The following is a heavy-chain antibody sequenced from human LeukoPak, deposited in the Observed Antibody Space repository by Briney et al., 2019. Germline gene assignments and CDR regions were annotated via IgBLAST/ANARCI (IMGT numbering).Heavy chain of an antibody. D-gene: IGHD2-15*01. CDR2: IYYSGST. CDR1: GGSISSSSYY. J-gene: IGHJ4*02. CDR3: ARLIRVAVSDY. V-gene: IGHV4-39*01. Sequence: PSETLSLTCTVSGGSISSSSYYWGWIRQPPGKGLEWIGSIYYSGSTYYNPSLKSRVTISVDTSKNQFSLKLSSVTAADMAVYYCARLIRVAVSDYWGQGTLVTVSS.